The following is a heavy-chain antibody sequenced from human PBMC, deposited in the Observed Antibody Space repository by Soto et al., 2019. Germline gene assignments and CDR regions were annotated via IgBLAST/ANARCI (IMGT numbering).Heavy chain of an antibody. V-gene: IGHV1-18*04. D-gene: IGHD3-10*01. Sequence: QVQLVQSGAEVKKPGASVKVSCKASGYTFTSYGISWVRQAPGQGLEWMGWISAYNGNTNYAQKLQGRVTMTTDTSTSTAYMELRSLRSDDTAMYYCARARAMVRGVNHYYYYGMDVWGQGTTVTVSS. CDR2: ISAYNGNT. J-gene: IGHJ6*02. CDR3: ARARAMVRGVNHYYYYGMDV. CDR1: GYTFTSYG.